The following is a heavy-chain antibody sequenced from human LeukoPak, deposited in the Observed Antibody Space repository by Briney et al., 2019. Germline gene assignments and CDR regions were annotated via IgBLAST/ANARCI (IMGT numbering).Heavy chain of an antibody. Sequence: GESLKISCKGSGYMFTNYWIGWVRQMPGKGLEWMGIIYPGDSDTRYSPPFQGQVTISADKSISTAYLQWSSLKASDTAMYYCALNARSSGWPNFDYWGQGTLVTVSS. V-gene: IGHV5-51*01. CDR2: IYPGDSDT. CDR3: ALNARSSGWPNFDY. D-gene: IGHD6-19*01. J-gene: IGHJ4*02. CDR1: GYMFTNYW.